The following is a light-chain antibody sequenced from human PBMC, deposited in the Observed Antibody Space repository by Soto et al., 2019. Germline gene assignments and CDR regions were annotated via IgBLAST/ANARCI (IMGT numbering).Light chain of an antibody. CDR3: SSYTTSSSPVV. Sequence: QSALTQPASVSGSPGQSITISCSGTSSDIGGYNYVSWYQHHPGKAPKLIIYDVINRPSGVSNRFSGSKSANTASLTISGVQDEDEADDYCSSYTTSSSPVVFGGGTKLTVL. CDR1: SSDIGGYNY. V-gene: IGLV2-14*03. J-gene: IGLJ2*01. CDR2: DVI.